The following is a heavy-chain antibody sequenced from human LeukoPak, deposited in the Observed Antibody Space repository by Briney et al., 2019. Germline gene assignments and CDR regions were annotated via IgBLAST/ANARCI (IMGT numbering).Heavy chain of an antibody. D-gene: IGHD4-17*01. J-gene: IGHJ4*02. CDR1: GLTFSNYA. V-gene: IGHV3-23*01. Sequence: PGGSLRLSCAASGLTFSNYAMSWVPQAPGKGLEWVSTVSGSASNTYYADSVKGRFTISRDNSKTTLYLQMNSLRADDTAVYYCAKGFQTYGELSFDVWGQGTLVAVSS. CDR2: VSGSASNT. CDR3: AKGFQTYGELSFDV.